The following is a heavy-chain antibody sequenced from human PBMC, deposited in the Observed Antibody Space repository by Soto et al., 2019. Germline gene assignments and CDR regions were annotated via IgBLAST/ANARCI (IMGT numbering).Heavy chain of an antibody. CDR3: AKIKYSSSWGNNYYYYGMDV. D-gene: IGHD6-13*01. V-gene: IGHV3-23*01. J-gene: IGHJ6*02. Sequence: GGSLRLSCAASGFTFSSYAMSWVRQAPGKGLEWVSAISGSGGSTYYADSVKGRFTISRDNSKNTLYLQMNSLRAEDTAVYYCAKIKYSSSWGNNYYYYGMDVWGQGTTVTVSS. CDR1: GFTFSSYA. CDR2: ISGSGGST.